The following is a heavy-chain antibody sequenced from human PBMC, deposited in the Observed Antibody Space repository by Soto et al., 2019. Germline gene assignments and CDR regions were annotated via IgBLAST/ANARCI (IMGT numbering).Heavy chain of an antibody. J-gene: IGHJ4*02. V-gene: IGHV3-23*05. CDR1: GFRFRDYT. D-gene: IGHD2-8*01. CDR2: ILSDYNT. CDR3: ARKVNGYFDY. Sequence: GGSLRLSCAASGFRFRDYTMSWVRQAPGKVLESISVILSDYNTYYTDSVRGRFTISRDSSKNTLYLEMNSLRAEDTAVYYCARKVNGYFDYWGQGARVPVSS.